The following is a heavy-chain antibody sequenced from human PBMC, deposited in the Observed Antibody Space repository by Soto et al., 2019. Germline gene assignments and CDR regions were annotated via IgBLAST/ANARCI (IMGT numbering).Heavy chain of an antibody. CDR2: ISGSGGST. CDR1: GFTFSSYA. V-gene: IGHV3-23*01. Sequence: GGSLRLSCAASGFTFSSYAMSWVRQAPGKGLEWVSAISGSGGSTYYADSVKGRFTISRDNSKNTLYLQMNSLRAEDTAVYYCAKSTESLPQQPIDYWGQGTLVTVSS. D-gene: IGHD6-13*01. J-gene: IGHJ4*02. CDR3: AKSTESLPQQPIDY.